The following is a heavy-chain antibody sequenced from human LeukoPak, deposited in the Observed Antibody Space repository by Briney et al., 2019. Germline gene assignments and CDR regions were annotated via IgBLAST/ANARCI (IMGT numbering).Heavy chain of an antibody. CDR1: GYTFINYD. Sequence: ASVKVSCKASGYTFINYDINWVRQVTGQGLEWMGWVNPNNGKTGYEQKFQGRVTITRDTSISTAYMELSSLRSEDTAVYYCARRARDCSSTRCLDYYYYTDVWGKGTTVTVSS. V-gene: IGHV1-8*01. D-gene: IGHD2-2*01. CDR2: VNPNNGKT. J-gene: IGHJ6*03. CDR3: ARRARDCSSTRCLDYYYYTDV.